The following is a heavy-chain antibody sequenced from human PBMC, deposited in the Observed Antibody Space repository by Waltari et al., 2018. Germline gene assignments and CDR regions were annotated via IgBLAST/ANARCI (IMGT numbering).Heavy chain of an antibody. J-gene: IGHJ4*02. V-gene: IGHV3-48*03. Sequence: EVQLVESGGGLVQPGGSLRLSCAASGFILSTFEMSWVRQAPGKGLEWISSITSRLSTRYYADSVKGRFTISRDNAKNSLYLQMNSLRAEDTAVYYCATKYSSSSWDYWGQGTLVTVSS. CDR1: GFILSTFE. CDR3: ATKYSSSSWDY. D-gene: IGHD6-6*01. CDR2: ITSRLSTR.